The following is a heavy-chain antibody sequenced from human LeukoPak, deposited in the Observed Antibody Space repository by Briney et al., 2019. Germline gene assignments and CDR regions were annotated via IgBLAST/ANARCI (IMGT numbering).Heavy chain of an antibody. V-gene: IGHV1-24*01. D-gene: IGHD6-6*01. Sequence: ASVKVSCKVSGYTLTELSMHWVRQAPGKGLEWMGGFDPEDGETIYAQKFQGRVTMTEDTSTDTAYMELSSLRSEDTAVYYCATDSSIAARLGYYYYYMDVWGKGTTVTVSS. CDR2: FDPEDGET. CDR3: ATDSSIAARLGYYYYYMDV. J-gene: IGHJ6*03. CDR1: GYTLTELS.